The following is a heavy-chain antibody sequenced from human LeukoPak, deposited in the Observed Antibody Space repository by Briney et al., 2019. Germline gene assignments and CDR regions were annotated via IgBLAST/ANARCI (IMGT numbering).Heavy chain of an antibody. CDR3: AKDTSTRWYSSTPLPGDY. J-gene: IGHJ4*02. Sequence: GGSLRLSCAASGFTFSSYGMHWVRQAPGKGLEWVSGVTGSGGSTYYADSVKGRFTISRDNSKNTLYLQMSSLRAEDTAIYYCAKDTSTRWYSSTPLPGDYWGQGTLVTVSS. D-gene: IGHD6-13*01. CDR1: GFTFSSYG. CDR2: VTGSGGST. V-gene: IGHV3-23*01.